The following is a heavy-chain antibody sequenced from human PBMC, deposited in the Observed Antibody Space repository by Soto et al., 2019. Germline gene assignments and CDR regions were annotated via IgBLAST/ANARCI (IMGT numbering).Heavy chain of an antibody. V-gene: IGHV4-30-2*01. D-gene: IGHD2-21*02. CDR3: ATYTASAKYYLDF. Sequence: SETLSLTCAVSGVSITTTGYSWSWIRQPPGKGLEWIGYIYPSGTIFYNPSLNSRVTISIDTSNNQFSLRLSSVSAADPAVYFCATYTASAKYYLDFWGRGALVTVCS. J-gene: IGHJ4*02. CDR1: GVSITTTGYS. CDR2: IYPSGTI.